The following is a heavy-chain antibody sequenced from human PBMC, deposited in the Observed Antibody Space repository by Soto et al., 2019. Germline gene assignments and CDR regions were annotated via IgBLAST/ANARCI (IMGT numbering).Heavy chain of an antibody. J-gene: IGHJ4*02. D-gene: IGHD3-9*01. V-gene: IGHV1-2*02. CDR1: GYSFTGYY. CDR2: INPDSGAT. Sequence: HEHLVQSGAEVKRPGASLKVSCKASGYSFTGYYIHWVRQAPGQGLEWMGWINPDSGATNYAQNFQGRVTMTSETAISTASMDLTSLTSDDTAAYYCARGDSGPGCYPFPYFDYWGQGTLVIVSS. CDR3: ARGDSGPGCYPFPYFDY.